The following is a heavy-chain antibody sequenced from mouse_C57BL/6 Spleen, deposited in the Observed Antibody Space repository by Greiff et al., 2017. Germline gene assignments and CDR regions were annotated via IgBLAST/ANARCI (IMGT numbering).Heavy chain of an antibody. D-gene: IGHD3-2*02. CDR1: GYTFTSYW. Sequence: QVQLQQSGAELVMPGASVKLSCKASGYTFTSYWMHWVKQRPGQGLEWIGEIDPSDSYTNYNQKFKGKSTLTVDKSSSTAYMQLSSLTSEDSAVYYCARGEASSGPDGFAYWGQGTLVTVSA. CDR2: IDPSDSYT. J-gene: IGHJ3*01. CDR3: ARGEASSGPDGFAY. V-gene: IGHV1-69*01.